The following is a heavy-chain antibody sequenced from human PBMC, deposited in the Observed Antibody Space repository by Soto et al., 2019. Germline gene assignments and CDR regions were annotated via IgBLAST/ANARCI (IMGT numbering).Heavy chain of an antibody. CDR1: GGTFSSYA. D-gene: IGHD6-13*01. Sequence: QVQLVQSGAEVKKPGSSVKVSCKASGGTFSSYAISWVRQAPGQGLEWMGGIIPIFRTANYAQKFQGRVTITADEATSTAYMERSSLGSEDTAVYFRARDCGGAAAGARWWFDPWGQGTLVTVSS. J-gene: IGHJ5*02. CDR3: ARDCGGAAAGARWWFDP. V-gene: IGHV1-69*01. CDR2: IIPIFRTA.